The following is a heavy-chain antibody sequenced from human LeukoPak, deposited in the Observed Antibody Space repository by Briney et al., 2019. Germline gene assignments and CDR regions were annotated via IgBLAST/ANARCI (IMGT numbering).Heavy chain of an antibody. Sequence: GGSLRLSCAASGFTFSSYGMSWVRQAPGKGLEWVSYISSSSSYIYYADSVKGRFTISRDNAKNSLYLQMNSLRAEDTAVYYCARDLHDYGGNEDWFDPWGQGTLVTVSS. CDR1: GFTFSSYG. CDR3: ARDLHDYGGNEDWFDP. V-gene: IGHV3-21*01. CDR2: ISSSSSYI. J-gene: IGHJ5*02. D-gene: IGHD4-23*01.